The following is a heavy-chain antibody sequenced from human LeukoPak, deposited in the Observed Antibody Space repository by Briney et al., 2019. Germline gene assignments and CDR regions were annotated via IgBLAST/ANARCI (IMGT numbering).Heavy chain of an antibody. D-gene: IGHD3-10*01. V-gene: IGHV3-21*01. CDR2: ISSGSSYI. Sequence: GGSLRLSCAASGFTLSSSDMNWVRQAPGKGLEWVSSISSGSSYINYADSVKGRFTISRDNAKNSLYLQMNSLRAEDTAVYYCARGGPGGSGSYYIYWGQGTLVTVSS. CDR3: ARGGPGGSGSYYIY. CDR1: GFTLSSSD. J-gene: IGHJ4*02.